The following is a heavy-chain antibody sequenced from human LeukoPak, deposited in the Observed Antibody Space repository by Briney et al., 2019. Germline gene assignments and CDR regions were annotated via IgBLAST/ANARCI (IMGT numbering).Heavy chain of an antibody. J-gene: IGHJ4*02. CDR1: GFSFSNLA. Sequence: GGSLRLSCVASGFSFSNLAMGWVRQAPGNGLEWVSVISDSGGITYYADSIKGRFTISRDNSRNTLYLQMNSLRVDDTAVYYCAKDARRYSGWYFFDHWGQGTLVTVSS. D-gene: IGHD6-19*01. V-gene: IGHV3-23*01. CDR2: ISDSGGIT. CDR3: AKDARRYSGWYFFDH.